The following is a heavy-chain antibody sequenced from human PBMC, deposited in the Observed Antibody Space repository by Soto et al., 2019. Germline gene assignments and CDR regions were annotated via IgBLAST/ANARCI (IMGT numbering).Heavy chain of an antibody. D-gene: IGHD6-13*01. CDR2: ISAYNGNT. CDR1: GYTFTSYG. CDR3: ARSRVESSSWYLAWNSVDP. Sequence: VASVKVSCKASGYTFTSYGISWVRQAPGQGLEWMGWISAYNGNTNYAQKLQGRVTMTTDTSTSTAYMELRSLRSDDTAVYYCARSRVESSSWYLAWNSVDPWGQGTLVTVSS. V-gene: IGHV1-18*01. J-gene: IGHJ5*02.